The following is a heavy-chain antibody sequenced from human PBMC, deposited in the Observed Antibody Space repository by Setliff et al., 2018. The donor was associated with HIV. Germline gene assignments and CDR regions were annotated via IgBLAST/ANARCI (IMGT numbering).Heavy chain of an antibody. J-gene: IGHJ4*02. V-gene: IGHV4-34*01. D-gene: IGHD4-17*01. CDR2: INHSGST. Sequence: SETLSLTCSVYGGSFSDYYWTWIRQSPGKGLVWIGEINHSGSTNYNPSLKSRVTISVDTSKKQFSLRLSSVSAADTALYYCVRPRGDYGDDGMYFDYWGQGTLVTVSS. CDR1: GGSFSDYY. CDR3: VRPRGDYGDDGMYFDY.